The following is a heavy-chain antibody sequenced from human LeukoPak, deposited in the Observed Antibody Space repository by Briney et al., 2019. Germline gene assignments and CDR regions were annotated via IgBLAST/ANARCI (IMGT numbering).Heavy chain of an antibody. CDR1: GGTFSSYA. CDR2: ISAYNGNT. Sequence: GASVKVSCKASGGTFSSYAISWVRQAPGQGLEWMGWISAYNGNTNYAQKLQGRVTMTTDTSTSTAYMELRSLRSDDTAVYYCARDLCGDYVSWNCYYFDYWGQGTLVTVSS. V-gene: IGHV1-18*01. D-gene: IGHD4-17*01. J-gene: IGHJ4*02. CDR3: ARDLCGDYVSWNCYYFDY.